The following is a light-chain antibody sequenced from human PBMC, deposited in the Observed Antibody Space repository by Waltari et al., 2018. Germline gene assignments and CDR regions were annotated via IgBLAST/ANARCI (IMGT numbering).Light chain of an antibody. CDR3: LMYLGSGIWV. V-gene: IGLV8-61*01. J-gene: IGLJ3*02. CDR2: MSI. CDR1: SGSVSSTSY. Sequence: QTVVTQEPLLSVSPGGTVTLTCALSSGSVSSTSYVSWYQQTPGQAPRPLIYMSITRSSGVPDRFSGSTLGNKAALTITGAQADDESDYYCLMYLGSGIWVFGGGTKLTVI.